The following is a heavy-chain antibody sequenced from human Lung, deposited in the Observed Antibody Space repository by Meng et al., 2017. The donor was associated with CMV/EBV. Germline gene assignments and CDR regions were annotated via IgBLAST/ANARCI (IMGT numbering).Heavy chain of an antibody. CDR3: ARRSPNWGLGD. CDR1: GGSFSEYD. CDR2: INHSGST. J-gene: IGHJ4*02. V-gene: IGHV4-34*01. D-gene: IGHD7-27*01. Sequence: SETLSLXCAVYGGSFSEYDWSWIRQSPGKGLEWIGEINHSGSTTYNPSLKSRATISIDASKRQFSLKLYSVTAADTAVYYCARRSPNWGLGDWGQGTLVXVSS.